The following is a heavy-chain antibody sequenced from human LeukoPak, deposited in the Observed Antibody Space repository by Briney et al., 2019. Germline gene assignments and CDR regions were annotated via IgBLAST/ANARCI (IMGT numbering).Heavy chain of an antibody. V-gene: IGHV3-74*01. CDR2: INSDGSST. CDR1: GFTFSSYW. D-gene: IGHD3-22*01. CDR3: AREHGYYDSSGYAYYYYYGMDV. Sequence: GGSLRLSCAASGFTFSSYWMHWVRQAPGKGLVWVSRINSDGSSTGYADSVKGRFTISRDNAKNTLYLQMNSLRAEDTAVYYCAREHGYYDSSGYAYYYYYGMDVWGQGTTVTVSS. J-gene: IGHJ6*02.